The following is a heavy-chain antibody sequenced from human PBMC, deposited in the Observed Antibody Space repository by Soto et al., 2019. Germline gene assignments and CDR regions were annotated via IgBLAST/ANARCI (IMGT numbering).Heavy chain of an antibody. D-gene: IGHD6-13*01. CDR3: ARGGGIAAPGPNWFDP. CDR1: GYSLSGYY. CDR2: INPNSGGT. Sequence: ASVKVSCKASGYSLSGYYLHWVRQAPGQGPEWMGWINPNSGGTKYVQKFQGRVTMTRDTSISTVYLELSRLRSDDTAVYYCARGGGIAAPGPNWFDPWGQGTLVTVSS. J-gene: IGHJ5*02. V-gene: IGHV1-2*02.